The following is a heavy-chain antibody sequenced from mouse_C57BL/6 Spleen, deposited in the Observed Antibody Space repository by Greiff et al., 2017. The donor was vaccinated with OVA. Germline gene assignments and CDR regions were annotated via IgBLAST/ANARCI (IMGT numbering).Heavy chain of an antibody. V-gene: IGHV1-63*01. CDR1: GYTFTNYW. Sequence: QVQLQQSGAELVRPGTSVKMSCKASGYTFTNYWIGWAKQRPGHGLEWIGDIYPGGGYTNYNEKFKGKATLTADKSSSTAYMQFSSLTSEDSAIYYCARSDALYAMDYWGQGTSVTVSS. CDR3: ARSDALYAMDY. J-gene: IGHJ4*01. CDR2: IYPGGGYT.